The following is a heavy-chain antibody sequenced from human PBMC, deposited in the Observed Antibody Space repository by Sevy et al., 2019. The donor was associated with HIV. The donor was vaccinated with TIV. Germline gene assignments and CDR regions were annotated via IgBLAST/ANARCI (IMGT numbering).Heavy chain of an antibody. V-gene: IGHV3-30*03. CDR2: ISYDGSDK. J-gene: IGHJ6*02. D-gene: IGHD4-17*01. Sequence: GGSLRLSCAASGFTFGDYGFHWVRQSPGKGLEWVALISYDGSDKYYADSVKGRFTVSRDNFKNTLFLQMNSLTTEDTAVYYCARPRANYVDHYFFYAMDVWGQGTTVTVSS. CDR3: ARPRANYVDHYFFYAMDV. CDR1: GFTFGDYG.